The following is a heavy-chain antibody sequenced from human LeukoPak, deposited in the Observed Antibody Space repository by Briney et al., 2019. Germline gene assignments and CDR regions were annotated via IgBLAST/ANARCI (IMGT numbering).Heavy chain of an antibody. Sequence: GGSLRLSCAASGFTFSSYEMNWVRQAPGKGLEWVANINQDGSLTYYMDSVKGRFTISRDNAKNSLYLQMNSLRGEDTAVYYCASGYAGGWSSFHYWGQGTLVTVSS. CDR3: ASGYAGGWSSFHY. CDR2: INQDGSLT. CDR1: GFTFSSYE. V-gene: IGHV3-7*01. J-gene: IGHJ4*02. D-gene: IGHD6-19*01.